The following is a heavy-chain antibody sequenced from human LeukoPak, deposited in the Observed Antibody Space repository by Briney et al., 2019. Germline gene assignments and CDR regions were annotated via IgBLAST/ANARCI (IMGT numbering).Heavy chain of an antibody. D-gene: IGHD4-17*01. CDR3: AKDPYLNPYTVTTAVVDY. J-gene: IGHJ4*02. CDR1: GFTFSSYA. V-gene: IGHV3-23*01. Sequence: GGSLRLSCAASGFTFSSYAMSWVRQAPGKGLEWVSAHSSRGGSTYYADSVKGRFTISRDNSKNTLYLQMNSLRAEDTAVYYCAKDPYLNPYTVTTAVVDYWGQGTLVTVPS. CDR2: HSSRGGST.